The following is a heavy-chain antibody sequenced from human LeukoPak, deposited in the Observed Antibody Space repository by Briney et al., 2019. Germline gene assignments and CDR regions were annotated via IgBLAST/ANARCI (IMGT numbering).Heavy chain of an antibody. D-gene: IGHD2-15*01. V-gene: IGHV5-51*01. CDR1: GYSFTSYW. CDR2: IYPGDSDT. Sequence: GEALKISLNGSGYSFTSYWIGWVRQMPGEGLEWMGIIYPGDSDTRDSPSFQGQVTISANKSISTAYLQWSSRKASETAMYYCARPHGYCSGGSCYASDYFDYWGQGTLVTVSS. J-gene: IGHJ4*02. CDR3: ARPHGYCSGGSCYASDYFDY.